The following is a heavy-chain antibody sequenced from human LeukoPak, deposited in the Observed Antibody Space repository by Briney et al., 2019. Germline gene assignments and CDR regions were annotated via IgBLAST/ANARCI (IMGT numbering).Heavy chain of an antibody. CDR3: ARDREAHDFWSGYAPGDAFDI. D-gene: IGHD3-3*01. J-gene: IGHJ3*02. Sequence: ASVKVSCKASGGTFSSYAISWVRQAPGQGLEWMGGIIPIFGTANYAQKFQGRVTMTRDTSISTAYMELSRLGSDDTAVYYCARDREAHDFWSGYAPGDAFDIWGQGTMVTVSS. CDR1: GGTFSSYA. V-gene: IGHV1-69*05. CDR2: IIPIFGTA.